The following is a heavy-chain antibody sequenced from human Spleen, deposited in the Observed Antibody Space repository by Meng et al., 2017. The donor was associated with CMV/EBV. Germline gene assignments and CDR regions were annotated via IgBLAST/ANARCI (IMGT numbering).Heavy chain of an antibody. CDR2: ISSSSSYI. D-gene: IGHD3-10*01. V-gene: IGHV3-21*01. Sequence: GESLKISCAASGFTFSSYGMHWVRQAPGKGLEWVSSISSSSSYIYYADSVKGRFTISRDNAKNSLYLQMNSLRAEDTAVYYCAREPTYGSGSYSLDYWGQGTLVTVSS. J-gene: IGHJ4*02. CDR3: AREPTYGSGSYSLDY. CDR1: GFTFSSYG.